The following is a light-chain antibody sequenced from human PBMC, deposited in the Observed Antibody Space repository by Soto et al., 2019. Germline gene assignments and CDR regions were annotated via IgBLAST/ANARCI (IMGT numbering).Light chain of an antibody. CDR3: QQIYSTPRT. J-gene: IGKJ1*01. CDR2: AAS. Sequence: DIQMTQSPSSLSASVGDRVTITCRASQSISSYLNWYQQKPGKAPKLLIYAASSLQSGVPSRFSGSGTGTDFPLTISILQPEDFATYYCQQIYSTPRTFGQGTKVDIK. V-gene: IGKV1-39*01. CDR1: QSISSY.